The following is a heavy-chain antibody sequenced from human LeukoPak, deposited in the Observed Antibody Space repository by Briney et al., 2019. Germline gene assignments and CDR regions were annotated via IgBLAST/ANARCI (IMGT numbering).Heavy chain of an antibody. CDR3: ARVASYTSLRSNWFDP. J-gene: IGHJ5*02. CDR1: GHSFANYW. D-gene: IGHD3-16*01. V-gene: IGHV5-51*01. CDR2: IYPGDSDT. Sequence: GESLKISCNSSGHSFANYWIGWVRQMPGKGLEWMGIIYPGDSDTRYSPSFQGQVTISADKSISTAYLQWSSLKASDTAIYYCARVASYTSLRSNWFDPWGQGALVTVSS.